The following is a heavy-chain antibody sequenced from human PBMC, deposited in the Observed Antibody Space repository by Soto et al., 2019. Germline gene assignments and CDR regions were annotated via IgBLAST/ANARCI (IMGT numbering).Heavy chain of an antibody. Sequence: QVQLVESGGGVVQPGRSLRLSCAASGFTFSSYAMHWVRQAPGKGLEWVAVISYDGSNKYYADSVKGRFTISRDNSKNTLYLQMNNLRAEDTAVYYCAREGGMDVWGQGTTVTVSS. CDR2: ISYDGSNK. CDR1: GFTFSSYA. CDR3: AREGGMDV. V-gene: IGHV3-30-3*01. J-gene: IGHJ6*02.